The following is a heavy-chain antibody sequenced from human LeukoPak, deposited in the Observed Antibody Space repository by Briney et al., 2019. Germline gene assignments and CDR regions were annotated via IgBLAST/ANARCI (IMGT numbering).Heavy chain of an antibody. CDR2: INPNSGGT. Sequence: ASVKVSCKASGYTFTGYYMHWVRQAPGQGLGWMGWINPNSGGTNYAQKFQGRVTMTRDTSISTVYMELSRLRSDDTAVYYCARAVGELDYWGQGTLVTVSS. D-gene: IGHD3-16*01. J-gene: IGHJ4*02. CDR3: ARAVGELDY. CDR1: GYTFTGYY. V-gene: IGHV1-2*02.